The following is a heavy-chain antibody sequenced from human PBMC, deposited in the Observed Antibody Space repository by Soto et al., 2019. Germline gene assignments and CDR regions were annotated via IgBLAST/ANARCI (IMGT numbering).Heavy chain of an antibody. V-gene: IGHV3-15*07. CDR1: GLTFSNAW. CDR2: IKSKTDGGTT. Sequence: EVQLVESGGGLVKPGGSLRLSCAASGLTFSNAWMNWVRQAPGKGLEWVGRIKSKTDGGTTDYAAPVKGRFTISRDDSKNTLYLQVNSLKTEDTAVYYCTTLSLYCSGGSCYSEDYWGQGTLVTVSS. J-gene: IGHJ4*02. D-gene: IGHD2-15*01. CDR3: TTLSLYCSGGSCYSEDY.